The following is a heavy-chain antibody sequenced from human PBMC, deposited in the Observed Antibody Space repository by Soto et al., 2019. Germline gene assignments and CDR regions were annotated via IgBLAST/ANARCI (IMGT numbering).Heavy chain of an antibody. CDR2: ISGSGGST. CDR3: AKDRSGSNWNNAFDI. J-gene: IGHJ3*02. D-gene: IGHD1-20*01. V-gene: IGHV3-23*01. Sequence: PGGSLRLSCAASGFTFSSYAMSWVRQAPGKGLEWVSAISGSGGSTYYADSVKGRFTISRDNSKNTLYLQMNSLRAEDTALYYCAKDRSGSNWNNAFDIWGQGTMVTVSS. CDR1: GFTFSSYA.